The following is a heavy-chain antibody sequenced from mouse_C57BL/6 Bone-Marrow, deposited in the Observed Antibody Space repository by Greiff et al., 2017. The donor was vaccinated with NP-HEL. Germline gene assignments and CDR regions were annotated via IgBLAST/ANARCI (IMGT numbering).Heavy chain of an antibody. D-gene: IGHD1-1*01. CDR3: ASYYYGSYYFDY. Sequence: QVQLQQSGPELVKPGASVKISCKASGYAFSSSWMNWVKQRPGKGLEWIGRIYPGDGDPNYNGKFKGKATLTADKSPSTAYMQLSSLTSEDSAVYFCASYYYGSYYFDYWGQGTTLTVSS. CDR2: IYPGDGDP. J-gene: IGHJ2*01. CDR1: GYAFSSSW. V-gene: IGHV1-82*01.